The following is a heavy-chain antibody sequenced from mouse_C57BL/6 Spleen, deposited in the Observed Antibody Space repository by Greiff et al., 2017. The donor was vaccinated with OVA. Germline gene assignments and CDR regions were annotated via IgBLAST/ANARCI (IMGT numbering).Heavy chain of an antibody. J-gene: IGHJ3*01. CDR3: AKSVDYYGSSFVAY. Sequence: QVQLQQSGPELVKPGASVKISCKASGYAFSSSWMNWVKQRPGKGLEWIGRIYPGDGDTNYNGKFKGKATLTADKSSSTAYMQLSSLTSEDSAVYFCAKSVDYYGSSFVAYWGQGTLVTVSA. D-gene: IGHD1-1*01. V-gene: IGHV1-82*01. CDR2: IYPGDGDT. CDR1: GYAFSSSW.